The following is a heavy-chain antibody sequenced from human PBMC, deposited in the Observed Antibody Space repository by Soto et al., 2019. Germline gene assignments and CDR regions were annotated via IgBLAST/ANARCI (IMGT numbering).Heavy chain of an antibody. Sequence: PGESLKISCKGSGYSFTSYLIGWVRQMPGKGLEWMGIIYPGDSDTRYSPSFQGQVTISADKSISTAYLQWSSLKASDTAMYYCARLHRTPSIVVVPTSYDAFDIWGQGTMVTVSS. V-gene: IGHV5-51*01. J-gene: IGHJ3*02. D-gene: IGHD2-21*01. CDR2: IYPGDSDT. CDR1: GYSFTSYL. CDR3: ARLHRTPSIVVVPTSYDAFDI.